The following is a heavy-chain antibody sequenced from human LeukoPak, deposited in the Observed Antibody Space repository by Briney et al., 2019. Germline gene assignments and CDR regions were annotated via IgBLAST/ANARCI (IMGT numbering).Heavy chain of an antibody. J-gene: IGHJ4*02. D-gene: IGHD5-24*01. CDR2: ISGSGGST. V-gene: IGHV3-23*01. CDR3: ARESGRWLQPYFDY. CDR1: GFTFSSYA. Sequence: GGSLRLSCAASGFTFSSYAMSWVRQAPGKGLEWVSTISGSGGSTYYADSVKGRFTISRDNSKNTLYLQMNSLRAEDTAVYYCARESGRWLQPYFDYWGQGTLVTVSS.